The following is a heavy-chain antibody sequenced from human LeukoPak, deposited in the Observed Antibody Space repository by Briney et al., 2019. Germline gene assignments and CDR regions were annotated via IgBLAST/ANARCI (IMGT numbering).Heavy chain of an antibody. CDR2: ISYDGSNK. J-gene: IGHJ4*02. CDR1: GFTFSSYA. V-gene: IGHV3-30-3*01. D-gene: IGHD4-11*01. CDR3: ARASEDYPFDY. Sequence: PGGSLRLSCAASGFTFSSYAMHWVRQAPGKGLEWVAVISYDGSNKYYADSVKGRFTISRDNSKNTLYLQMNSLRAEDTAVYYCARASEDYPFDYRGQGTLVTVSS.